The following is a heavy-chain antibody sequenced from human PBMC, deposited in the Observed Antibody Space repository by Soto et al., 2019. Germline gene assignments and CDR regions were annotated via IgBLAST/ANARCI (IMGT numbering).Heavy chain of an antibody. CDR1: GGSISSYY. CDR2: IYYSGST. D-gene: IGHD2-2*03. Sequence: PSETLSLTCTVSGGSISSYYWSWIRQPPGKGLEWIGYIYYSGSTNYNPSLKSRVTISVDTSKNQFSLKLSSVTAADTAVYYCARHGYCSSTSGYAGGYYYYYMDVWGKGTTVTVSS. V-gene: IGHV4-59*08. CDR3: ARHGYCSSTSGYAGGYYYYYMDV. J-gene: IGHJ6*03.